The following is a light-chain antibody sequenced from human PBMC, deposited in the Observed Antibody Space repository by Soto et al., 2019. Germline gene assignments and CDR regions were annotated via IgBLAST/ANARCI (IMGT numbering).Light chain of an antibody. V-gene: IGKV3-20*01. Sequence: EIVLTQSPGTLSLSPGERATLSCRASQSVNNNYLAWYQQKPGQAPRLLIYGASRRATSIPDRFIGSGSGTDFTLTISRLEPENFAVYSCQQYGSSPLTFGGGTKVEIK. CDR3: QQYGSSPLT. CDR2: GAS. J-gene: IGKJ4*01. CDR1: QSVNNNY.